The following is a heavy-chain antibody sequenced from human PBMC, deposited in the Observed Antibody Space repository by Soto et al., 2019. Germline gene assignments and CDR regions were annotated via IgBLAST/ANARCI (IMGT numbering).Heavy chain of an antibody. V-gene: IGHV1-18*01. CDR3: ARDEGGYDILTGYDKAHHFDY. CDR2: ISPHNFNT. J-gene: IGHJ4*02. Sequence: QVQLVQSGAEVKKPGDSVKVYCSASGYTFTHFYITWVRQAPGQGLEWMGAISPHNFNTNFAQKFQGRVTLTTDTSTSTAYMELRSLRSDDTAVYYCARDEGGYDILTGYDKAHHFDYWGQGVLVTVSS. CDR1: GYTFTHFY. D-gene: IGHD3-9*01.